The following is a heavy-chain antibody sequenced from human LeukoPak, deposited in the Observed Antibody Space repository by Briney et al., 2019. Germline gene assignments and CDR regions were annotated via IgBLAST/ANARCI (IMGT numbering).Heavy chain of an antibody. V-gene: IGHV3-30*02. J-gene: IGHJ4*02. CDR3: AKDDRWEYQLLFTN. CDR2: IWYGGSNK. D-gene: IGHD2-2*01. CDR1: GFTFSSYG. Sequence: GGSLRLSCAASGFTFSSYGMHWVRQAPGKGLEWVAVIWYGGSNKYYADSVKGRFTISRDNSKNTLYLQMNSLRAEDTAVYYCAKDDRWEYQLLFTNWGQGTLVTVSS.